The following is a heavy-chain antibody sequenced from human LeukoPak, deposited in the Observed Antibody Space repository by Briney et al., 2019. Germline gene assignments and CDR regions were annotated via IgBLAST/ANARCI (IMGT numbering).Heavy chain of an antibody. J-gene: IGHJ4*02. Sequence: ASVKVSCKASGYTFTESGMYWVRQAPGQRLEWMGWINAANGNTKYAQRFQGRVTITRDTTAGTVYMELSSLTSEDTAVYYCARDWYYGSGSYSGDYWGQGTLVTVSS. CDR1: GYTFTESG. CDR2: INAANGNT. V-gene: IGHV1-3*01. CDR3: ARDWYYGSGSYSGDY. D-gene: IGHD3-10*01.